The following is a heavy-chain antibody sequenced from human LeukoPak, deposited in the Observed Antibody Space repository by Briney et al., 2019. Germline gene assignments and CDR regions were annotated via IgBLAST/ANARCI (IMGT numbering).Heavy chain of an antibody. CDR2: IYSGGST. V-gene: IGHV3-53*01. J-gene: IGHJ4*02. D-gene: IGHD5-18*01. Sequence: PGGSLRLSCAASGFTISGDYMSWVRQAPGKGLEWVSVIYSGGSTYYADSVKGRFTISRDNSKNTLYLQMNSLRAEDTAVYYCAKNAGYSYGLYYFDYWGQGTLVTVSS. CDR1: GFTISGDY. CDR3: AKNAGYSYGLYYFDY.